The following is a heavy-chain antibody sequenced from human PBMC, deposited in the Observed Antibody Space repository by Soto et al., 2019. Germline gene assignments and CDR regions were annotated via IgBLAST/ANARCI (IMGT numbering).Heavy chain of an antibody. CDR2: ISSSSSYI. V-gene: IGHV3-21*01. CDR3: ARGVVVAAPPRYYYYGMDV. Sequence: EVQLVESGGGLVKPGGSLRLSCAASGFTFSSYSMNWVRQAPGKGLEWVSSISSSSSYIYYADSVKGRFTISRDNAKNSLYLQMNRLRAEDTAVYYCARGVVVAAPPRYYYYGMDVWGQGTTVTVSS. D-gene: IGHD2-15*01. J-gene: IGHJ6*02. CDR1: GFTFSSYS.